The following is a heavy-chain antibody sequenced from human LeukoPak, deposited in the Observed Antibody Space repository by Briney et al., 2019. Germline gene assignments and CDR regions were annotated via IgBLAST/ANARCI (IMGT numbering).Heavy chain of an antibody. CDR2: ISYDGSNK. CDR1: GFTFSVYG. CDR3: ARGAIAARPWADYFDY. D-gene: IGHD6-6*01. V-gene: IGHV3-30*03. Sequence: GRSLRLSCAASGFTFSVYGMHWVRQAPGKGLEWVAVISYDGSNKYYADSVKGRFTISRDNSKNTLYLQMNSLRAEDTAVYYCARGAIAARPWADYFDYWGQGTLVTVSS. J-gene: IGHJ4*02.